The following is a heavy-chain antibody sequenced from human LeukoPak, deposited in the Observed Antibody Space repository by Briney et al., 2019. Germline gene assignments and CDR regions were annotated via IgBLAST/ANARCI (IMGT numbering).Heavy chain of an antibody. D-gene: IGHD4-11*01. Sequence: ASVKVSCKASGYTFTSYDINWVRQATGQGLEWMGWMNPNSGNTGYAQKFQGRVTMTRNTSISTAYMELSSLRSEDTAVYYCARDHPDYLIRDYWGQGTLVTVSS. CDR1: GYTFTSYD. CDR3: ARDHPDYLIRDY. CDR2: MNPNSGNT. V-gene: IGHV1-8*01. J-gene: IGHJ4*02.